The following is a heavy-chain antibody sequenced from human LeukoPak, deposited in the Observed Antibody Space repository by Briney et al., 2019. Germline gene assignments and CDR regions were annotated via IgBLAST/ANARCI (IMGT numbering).Heavy chain of an antibody. D-gene: IGHD3-22*01. J-gene: IGHJ3*02. CDR2: ISSSSRYI. CDR3: ARDLQYDSSGPDAFDI. CDR1: EFTFSSYT. V-gene: IGHV3-21*01. Sequence: PGGSLRLSCAASEFTFSSYTISWVRQAPGKGLEWVSSISSSSRYIYYADSVKGRFTISRDNAKNSLYLQMNSLRAEDTAVYYCARDLQYDSSGPDAFDIWGQGTMVTVSS.